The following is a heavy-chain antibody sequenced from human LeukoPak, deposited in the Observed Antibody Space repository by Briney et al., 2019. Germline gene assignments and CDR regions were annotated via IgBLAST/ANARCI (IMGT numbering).Heavy chain of an antibody. Sequence: PGGPLRLSCAASGLTFNSYAMYWVRQAPGKGLEWVSGIVGRVGSTYYAESVRGRFTISRDNSKNTVYMQMNSLRDEDTAVYYCAKTTIGYSSGRFPGWPVDYWGQGTLVTVSS. CDR1: GLTFNSYA. CDR2: IVGRVGST. V-gene: IGHV3-23*01. D-gene: IGHD6-19*01. J-gene: IGHJ4*02. CDR3: AKTTIGYSSGRFPGWPVDY.